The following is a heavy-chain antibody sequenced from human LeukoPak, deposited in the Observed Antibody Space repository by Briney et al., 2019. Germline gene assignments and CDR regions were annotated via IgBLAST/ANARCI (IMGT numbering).Heavy chain of an antibody. CDR2: ITTSGTYI. V-gene: IGHV3-21*04. Sequence: GRALRLSCAASGFTFTRFNMNWVRQAPGKGLELVSSITTSGTYIYYADSVKGRFTISRDNAKNSLYLQMNSLRAEDTAVYYCARPFYYDSNGGEGMDVWGQGTTVTVSS. J-gene: IGHJ6*02. CDR3: ARPFYYDSNGGEGMDV. D-gene: IGHD3-22*01. CDR1: GFTFTRFN.